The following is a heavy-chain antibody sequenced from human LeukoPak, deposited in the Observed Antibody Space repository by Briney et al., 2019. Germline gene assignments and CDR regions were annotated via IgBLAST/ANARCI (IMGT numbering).Heavy chain of an antibody. CDR1: GFIFSRFW. CDR2: MNEAGSDK. CDR3: ASWTAEPNS. D-gene: IGHD3/OR15-3a*01. Sequence: PGGSLRLSCAASGFIFSRFWMSWLRQAPGKGLEWVAHMNEAGSDKYYVDSVKGRFTISRDNAKNSVYLQMNSLRAEDTAVYYCASWTAEPNSWGQGALVTVSS. V-gene: IGHV3-7*01. J-gene: IGHJ5*02.